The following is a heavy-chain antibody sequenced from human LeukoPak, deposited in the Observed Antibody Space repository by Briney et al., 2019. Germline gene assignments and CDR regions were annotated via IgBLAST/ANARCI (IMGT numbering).Heavy chain of an antibody. CDR2: IKSKTDGGTT. V-gene: IGHV3-15*01. Sequence: PGGSLRLSCAASGFTFSNAWMSWVRQAPGKGLEWVGRIKSKTDGGTTDYAAPVKGRLTISRDDSKNTLYLQMNSLKTEDTAVYYCTPHLPLSEGVVTATYYWGQGTLVTVSS. J-gene: IGHJ4*02. D-gene: IGHD2-21*02. CDR3: TPHLPLSEGVVTATYY. CDR1: GFTFSNAW.